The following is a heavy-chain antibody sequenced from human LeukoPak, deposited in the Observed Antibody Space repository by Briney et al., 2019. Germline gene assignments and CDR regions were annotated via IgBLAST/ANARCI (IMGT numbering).Heavy chain of an antibody. J-gene: IGHJ4*02. CDR2: ISGSGGST. Sequence: GGSLRLSCAASGFTFSSYAMSWVRQAPGKGLEWVSAISGSGGSTYYADSVKGRFTISRDNSKNTLYLQMNSLRAKDTAVYSCAKSRGYSGYDYNYFDYWGQGTLVTVSS. CDR3: AKSRGYSGYDYNYFDY. D-gene: IGHD5-12*01. CDR1: GFTFSSYA. V-gene: IGHV3-23*01.